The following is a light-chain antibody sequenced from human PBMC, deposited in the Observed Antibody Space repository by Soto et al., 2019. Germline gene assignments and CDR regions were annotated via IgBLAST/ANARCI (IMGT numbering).Light chain of an antibody. CDR2: SAS. CDR3: QQYYRYPWM. V-gene: IGKV1-16*01. Sequence: DIHMTQNPSSLSASVEDRVTITSRVSQRISTYLGCYQQKPGKVPKSLIYSASSLQSGVPSRFSASGSGTEFTLTISDMQPDDFATYYCQQYYRYPWMFGQGTKVDIK. J-gene: IGKJ1*01. CDR1: QRISTY.